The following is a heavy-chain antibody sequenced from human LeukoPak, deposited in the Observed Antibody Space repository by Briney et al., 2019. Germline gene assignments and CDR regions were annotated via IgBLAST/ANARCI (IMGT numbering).Heavy chain of an antibody. Sequence: ASVKVSCKASGYTFTGSYMHWVRQAPGQGLEWMGWINPNSGGTNYAQKFRGRVTMTRDTSISTAYMELSRLRSDDTAVYYCARDITMVRGALYWFDPWGQGTLVTVSS. V-gene: IGHV1-2*02. D-gene: IGHD3-10*01. CDR2: INPNSGGT. CDR3: ARDITMVRGALYWFDP. J-gene: IGHJ5*02. CDR1: GYTFTGSY.